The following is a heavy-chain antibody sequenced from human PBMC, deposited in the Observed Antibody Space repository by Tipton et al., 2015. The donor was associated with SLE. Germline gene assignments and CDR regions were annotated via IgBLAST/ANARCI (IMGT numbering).Heavy chain of an antibody. CDR2: INHSGST. J-gene: IGHJ4*02. D-gene: IGHD6-6*01. Sequence: TLSPTCAVYGETFSGYYWSWIRQPPGKGLEWIGEINHSGSTNYNPSLKSRVIISVDTSKNQFSLKLNSVTAADTAVYYCARSPSSSPPYFDYWGQGTLVTVSS. CDR1: GETFSGYY. CDR3: ARSPSSSPPYFDY. V-gene: IGHV4-34*01.